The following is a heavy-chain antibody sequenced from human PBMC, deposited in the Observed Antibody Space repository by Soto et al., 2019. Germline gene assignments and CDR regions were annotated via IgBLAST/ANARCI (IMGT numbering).Heavy chain of an antibody. CDR3: ARARFSGYYYPRWFDP. D-gene: IGHD3-22*01. CDR1: GGSISSGDYY. J-gene: IGHJ5*02. CDR2: IYYSGST. Sequence: SETLSLTCTVSGGSISSGDYYWSWIRQPPGKGLEWIGYIYYSGSTYYNPSLKSRVTISVDTSKNQFSLKLSSVTAADTAVYYCARARFSGYYYPRWFDPWGQGTLVTVSS. V-gene: IGHV4-30-4*01.